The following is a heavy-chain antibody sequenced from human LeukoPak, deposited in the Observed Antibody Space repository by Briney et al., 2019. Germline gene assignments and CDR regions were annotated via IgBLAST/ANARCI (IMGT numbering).Heavy chain of an antibody. CDR2: ITPKSGDT. CDR1: GYTFSDFY. CDR3: AKVRLADERAWAY. Sequence: AASVKASCKASGYTFSDFYIHWVRQAPGQGLEYVGWITPKSGDTYSPQRFQGRVTMTRDASISTAYMELSSLRSDDTAVYFCAKVRLADERAWAYWGQGTLVTVSS. D-gene: IGHD3-3*02. V-gene: IGHV1-2*02. J-gene: IGHJ4*02.